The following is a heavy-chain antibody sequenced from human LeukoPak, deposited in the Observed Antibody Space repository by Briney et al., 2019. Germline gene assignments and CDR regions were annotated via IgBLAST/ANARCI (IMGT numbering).Heavy chain of an antibody. CDR2: IWYDGSNK. J-gene: IGHJ4*02. Sequence: GGSLRLSCAASGFTFSSYGMHWVRQAPGKGLEWVAVIWYDGSNKYYADSVKGRFTISRDNSKNTLYLQMNSLRAEDTAVYYCARGRYSSGWYKFFYFDYWGQGTLVTVS. CDR3: ARGRYSSGWYKFFYFDY. CDR1: GFTFSSYG. V-gene: IGHV3-33*01. D-gene: IGHD6-19*01.